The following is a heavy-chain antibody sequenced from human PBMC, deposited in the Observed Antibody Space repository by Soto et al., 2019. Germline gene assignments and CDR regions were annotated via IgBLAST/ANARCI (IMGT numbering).Heavy chain of an antibody. D-gene: IGHD3-3*01. V-gene: IGHV3-23*01. CDR2: ISGSGGST. Sequence: PGGSLRLSCAASGFTFSSYAMSWVRQAPGKGPEWVSAISGSGGSTYYADSVKGRFTISRDNSKNTLYLQMNSLRAEDTAVYYCAKGNQSYDFWSGYSLYYYYGMDVWGQGTTVTVSS. J-gene: IGHJ6*02. CDR3: AKGNQSYDFWSGYSLYYYYGMDV. CDR1: GFTFSSYA.